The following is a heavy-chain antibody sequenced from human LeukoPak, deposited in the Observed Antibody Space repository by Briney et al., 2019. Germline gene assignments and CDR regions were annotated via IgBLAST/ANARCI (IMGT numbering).Heavy chain of an antibody. CDR3: ARPDYFASHD. Sequence: GESLKISCKGSGYNFTSSWIGWVRQMPGKGLEWMGIIYPGDSDTRYSPSFEGQVTISADRSINTAYLQWSSLRASDTAMYYCARPDYFASHDWGQGTLVTVSS. D-gene: IGHD2/OR15-2a*01. CDR1: GYNFTSSW. J-gene: IGHJ4*02. V-gene: IGHV5-51*01. CDR2: IYPGDSDT.